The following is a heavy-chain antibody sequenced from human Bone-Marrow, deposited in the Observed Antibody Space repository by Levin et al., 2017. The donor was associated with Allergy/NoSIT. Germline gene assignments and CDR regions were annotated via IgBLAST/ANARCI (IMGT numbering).Heavy chain of an antibody. Sequence: GGSLRLSCKGSGYSFTSYWIGWVRQMPGKGLEWMGIIYPGDSDTRYSPSFQGQVTISADKSISTAYLQWSSLKASDTAMYYCARHGRYSSGWSAFDIWGQGTMVTVSS. CDR3: ARHGRYSSGWSAFDI. CDR1: GYSFTSYW. V-gene: IGHV5-51*01. CDR2: IYPGDSDT. D-gene: IGHD6-19*01. J-gene: IGHJ3*02.